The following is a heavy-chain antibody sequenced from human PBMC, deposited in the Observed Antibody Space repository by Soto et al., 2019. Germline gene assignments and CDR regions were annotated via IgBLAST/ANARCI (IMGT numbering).Heavy chain of an antibody. Sequence: ASVKVSCKASGGTFSSYAISWVRQAPGQGLEWMGGIIPIFGTANYAQKFQGRVTITADKSTSTAYMELSSLRSEDTAVYYCARGNIAALVSYYYYYGMDVWGQGTTVTVSS. CDR2: IIPIFGTA. J-gene: IGHJ6*02. D-gene: IGHD6-13*01. V-gene: IGHV1-69*06. CDR3: ARGNIAALVSYYYYYGMDV. CDR1: GGTFSSYA.